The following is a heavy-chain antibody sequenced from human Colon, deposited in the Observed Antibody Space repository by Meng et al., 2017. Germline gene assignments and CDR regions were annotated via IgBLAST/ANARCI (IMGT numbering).Heavy chain of an antibody. CDR3: TRTLAAAGTLLYYYYGMDV. V-gene: IGHV3-49*04. Sequence: GESLKISCTASGFTFGDYAMSWVRQAPGKGLEWVGFIRSKAYGGTTEYAASVKGRFTISRDDSKSIAYLQMNSLKTEDTAVYHCTRTLAAAGTLLYYYYGMDVWGQGTTVTVSS. D-gene: IGHD6-13*01. CDR2: IRSKAYGGTT. J-gene: IGHJ6*02. CDR1: GFTFGDYA.